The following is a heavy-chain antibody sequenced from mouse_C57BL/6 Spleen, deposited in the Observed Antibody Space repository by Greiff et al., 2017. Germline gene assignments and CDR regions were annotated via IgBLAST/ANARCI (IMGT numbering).Heavy chain of an antibody. CDR2: ISYSGST. CDR1: GYSITSGYD. V-gene: IGHV3-1*01. Sequence: VQLKQSGPGMVKPSQSLSLTCTVTGYSITSGYDWHWIRHFPGNKLEWMGYISYSGSTNYNPSLKSRISITHDTSKNHFFLKLNSVTTEDTATYYCARGDYSNYGGFAYWGQGTLVTVAA. CDR3: ARGDYSNYGGFAY. D-gene: IGHD2-5*01. J-gene: IGHJ3*01.